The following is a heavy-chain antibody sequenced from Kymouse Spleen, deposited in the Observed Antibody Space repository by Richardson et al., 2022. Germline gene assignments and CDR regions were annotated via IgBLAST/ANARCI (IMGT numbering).Heavy chain of an antibody. CDR2: IRSKANSYAT. D-gene: IGHD5-12*01,IGHD5-24*01,IGHD6-25*01. V-gene: IGHV3-73*02. CDR1: GFTFSGSA. J-gene: IGHJ6*02. Sequence: EVQLVESGGGLVQPGGSLKLSCAASGFTFSGSAMHWVRQASGKGLEWVGRIRSKANSYATAYAASVKGRFTISRDDSKNTAYLQMNSLKTEDTAVYYCAKEGLPYGMDVWGQGTTVTVSS. CDR3: AKEGLPYGMDV.